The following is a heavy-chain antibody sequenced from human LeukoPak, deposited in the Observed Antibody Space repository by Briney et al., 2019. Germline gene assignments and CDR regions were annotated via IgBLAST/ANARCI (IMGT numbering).Heavy chain of an antibody. CDR2: ISPGDFDT. V-gene: IGHV5-51*01. D-gene: IGHD3-10*01. J-gene: IGHJ3*02. Sequence: GESLKISCKGSGYSFTSYWIGWVRQVPGKGLDWMGIISPGDFDTRYSPSFQGQATISADRSISTAYLQWTGLKASDTAVYYCAAATVQLWGTYDIWGQGTMVSVSS. CDR1: GYSFTSYW. CDR3: AAATVQLWGTYDI.